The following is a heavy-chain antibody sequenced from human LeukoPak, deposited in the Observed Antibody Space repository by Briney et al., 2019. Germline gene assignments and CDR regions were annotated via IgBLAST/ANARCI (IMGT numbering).Heavy chain of an antibody. CDR1: GYIFTGYY. CDR2: INPNSGDT. D-gene: IGHD5-12*01. J-gene: IGHJ4*02. CDR3: ARVRNSGFRYVDS. V-gene: IGHV1-2*02. Sequence: ASVKVSCKASGYIFTGYYMHWVRQAPGQGLEWMGWINPNSGDTNYAQKFQGRVTMTRDTSISTAYMDLRSLRSDDTAVYYCARVRNSGFRYVDSWGQGTLVTVSS.